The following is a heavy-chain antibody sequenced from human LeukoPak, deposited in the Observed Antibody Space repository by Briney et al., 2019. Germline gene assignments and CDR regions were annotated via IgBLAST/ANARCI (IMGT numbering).Heavy chain of an antibody. CDR1: GGSIRSGRYC. D-gene: IGHD5/OR15-5a*01. V-gene: IGHV4-61*09. J-gene: IGHJ6*03. CDR3: ARGSVGGGNYYNYYMDV. CDR2: FYTSGST. Sequence: SETLSLTCTVSGGSIRSGRYCWSWIRQPAGKGLEWIGHFYTSGSTNYNPSLKSRVTISGDTSKNQFSLKLNSVTAADTAVYYCARGSVGGGNYYNYYMDVWGKGTTVTVSS.